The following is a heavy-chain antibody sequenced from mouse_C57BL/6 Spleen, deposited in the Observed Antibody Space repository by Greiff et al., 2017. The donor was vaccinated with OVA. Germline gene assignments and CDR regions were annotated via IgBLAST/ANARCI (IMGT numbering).Heavy chain of an antibody. Sequence: EVQLQQSGPELVKPGASVKIPCKASGYTFTDYNMDWVKQSHGKSLEWIGDINPNNGGTIYNQKFKGKATLTVDKSSSTAYMELRSLTSEDTAVYYCARRAIYYYGSSPGAMDYWGQGTSVTVSS. CDR2: INPNNGGT. CDR3: ARRAIYYYGSSPGAMDY. D-gene: IGHD1-1*01. J-gene: IGHJ4*01. V-gene: IGHV1-18*01. CDR1: GYTFTDYN.